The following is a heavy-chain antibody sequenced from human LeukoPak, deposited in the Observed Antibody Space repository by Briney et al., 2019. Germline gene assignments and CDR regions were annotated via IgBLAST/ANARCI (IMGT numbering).Heavy chain of an antibody. Sequence: PGRSLRLSGAASGFTFSSYGMHWVRQAPGKGLEWVAVISFDGSNKYYADPVKGRFTISRDNSKNTLYLQMNSLRAEDTAVYYCAKSRYSSSWYIDYWGQGTLVTVSS. CDR1: GFTFSSYG. CDR2: ISFDGSNK. V-gene: IGHV3-30*18. D-gene: IGHD6-13*01. CDR3: AKSRYSSSWYIDY. J-gene: IGHJ4*02.